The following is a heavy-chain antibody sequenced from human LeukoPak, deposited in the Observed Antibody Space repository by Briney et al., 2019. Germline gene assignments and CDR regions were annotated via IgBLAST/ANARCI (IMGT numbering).Heavy chain of an antibody. Sequence: GASVRVSCKASGYTFTCYYLHWVRQAPGQGLEWMGWFNPNSGGTNYAQNFQGRVTMTRDTSISTAYMELSRLRSDDTAAYYCARGPFEDYFFDSWGQGTLVTVSS. CDR1: GYTFTCYY. CDR3: ARGPFEDYFFDS. CDR2: FNPNSGGT. D-gene: IGHD3-9*01. J-gene: IGHJ4*02. V-gene: IGHV1-2*02.